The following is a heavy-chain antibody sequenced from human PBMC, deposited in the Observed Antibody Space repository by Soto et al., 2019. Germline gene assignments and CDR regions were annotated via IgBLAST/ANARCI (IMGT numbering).Heavy chain of an antibody. J-gene: IGHJ5*02. CDR1: GFTFSSYA. CDR3: ARDYYGSGSYFWFDP. CDR2: ISYDGSNK. V-gene: IGHV3-30-3*01. D-gene: IGHD3-10*01. Sequence: GGSLRLSCAASGFTFSSYAMHWVRQAPGKGLEWVAVISYDGSNKYYAGSVKGRFTISRDNSKNTLYLQMNSLRAEDTAVYYCARDYYGSGSYFWFDPWGQGPLVTVSS.